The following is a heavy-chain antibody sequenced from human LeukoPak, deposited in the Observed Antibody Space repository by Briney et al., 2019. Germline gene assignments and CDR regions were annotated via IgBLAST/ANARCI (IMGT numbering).Heavy chain of an antibody. Sequence: SLRLSCAASGFTFSSYAMSWVRQAPGKGLEWVSSISNGGGRTFYTDSVKGRFTISRDNSKITLYLQMNSLRAEDTAVYYCAKSYNGYESKPDYWGQGTLVTVSS. D-gene: IGHD5-12*01. CDR1: GFTFSSYA. J-gene: IGHJ4*02. V-gene: IGHV3-23*01. CDR3: AKSYNGYESKPDY. CDR2: ISNGGGRT.